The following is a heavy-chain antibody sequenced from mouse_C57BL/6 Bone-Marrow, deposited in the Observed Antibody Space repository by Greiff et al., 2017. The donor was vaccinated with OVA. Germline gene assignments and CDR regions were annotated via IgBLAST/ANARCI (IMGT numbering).Heavy chain of an antibody. Sequence: EVKVVESGGGLVKPGGSLKLSCAASGFTFSDYGMHWVRQAPEKGLEWVAYISSGSSTIYYAATVKGRFTISRDNAKNTLFLQMTSLRSEETAMYYCARGTTAAYWGQGTLVTVSA. CDR1: GFTFSDYG. CDR3: ARGTTAAY. V-gene: IGHV5-17*01. CDR2: ISSGSSTI. J-gene: IGHJ3*01. D-gene: IGHD1-2*01.